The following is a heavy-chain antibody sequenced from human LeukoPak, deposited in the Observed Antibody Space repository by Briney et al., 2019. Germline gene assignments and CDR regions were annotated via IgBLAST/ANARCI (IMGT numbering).Heavy chain of an antibody. CDR1: GGSFSGYY. V-gene: IGHV4-34*01. Sequence: PSETLSLTCAVYGGSFSGYYWSWIRQPPGKGLEWIGEINHSGSTNYNPSLKSRVTISVDTSKNQFSLKLSSVTAADTAVYYCARVGYRPSMVVTSVFGYWGQGTLVTVSS. D-gene: IGHD4-23*01. CDR2: INHSGST. J-gene: IGHJ4*02. CDR3: ARVGYRPSMVVTSVFGY.